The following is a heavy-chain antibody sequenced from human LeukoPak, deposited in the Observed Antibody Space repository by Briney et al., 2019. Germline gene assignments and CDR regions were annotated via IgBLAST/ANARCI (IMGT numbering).Heavy chain of an antibody. V-gene: IGHV1-2*02. J-gene: IGHJ4*02. CDR1: GYAFTGYY. D-gene: IGHD2-15*01. CDR2: INPNSGGT. CDR3: ASGYLRVAFDY. Sequence: ASVKVSCKASGYAFTGYYMHWVRQAPGQGLEWMGWINPNSGGTNYAQNFQGRVTMTRDTSISTAYMELSRLRSDDTAVYYCASGYLRVAFDYWGQGTLVTVSS.